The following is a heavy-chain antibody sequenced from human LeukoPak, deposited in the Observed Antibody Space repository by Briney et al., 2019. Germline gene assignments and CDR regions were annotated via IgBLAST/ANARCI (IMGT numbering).Heavy chain of an antibody. CDR1: GYTFTSYG. CDR2: ISAYNGNT. J-gene: IGHJ5*02. CDR3: ATSTIFGVVNWFDP. D-gene: IGHD3-3*01. Sequence: EASVKVSCKASGYTFTSYGISWVRQAPGQGLEWMGWISAYNGNTNYAQKLQGRVTMTTDTSTSTAYMELRSLRSDDTAVYYCATSTIFGVVNWFDPWGQGTLVTVSS. V-gene: IGHV1-18*01.